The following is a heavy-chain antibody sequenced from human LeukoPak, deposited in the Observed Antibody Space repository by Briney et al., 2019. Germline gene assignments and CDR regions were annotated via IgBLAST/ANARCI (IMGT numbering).Heavy chain of an antibody. D-gene: IGHD3-22*01. CDR1: GYTFTSYY. V-gene: IGHV1-46*01. J-gene: IGHJ4*02. CDR3: ARDGPPTTMIVVVGLNFDY. Sequence: ASVKVSCKASGYTFTSYYMHWVGQAPGQGLEWMGIISPSGGSTSYAQKFQGRVTMTRDASTSTVYMELSSLRSEDTAVYYCARDGPPTTMIVVVGLNFDYWGQGTLVTVSS. CDR2: ISPSGGST.